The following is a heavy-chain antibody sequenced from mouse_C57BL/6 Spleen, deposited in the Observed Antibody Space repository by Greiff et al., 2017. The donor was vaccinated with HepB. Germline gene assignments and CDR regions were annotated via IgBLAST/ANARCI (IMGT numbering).Heavy chain of an antibody. V-gene: IGHV1-82*01. Sequence: QVQLKQSGPELVKPGASVKISCKASGYAFSSSWMNWVKQRPGKGLEWIGRIYPGDGDTNYNGKFKGKATLTADKSSSTAYMQLSSLTSEDSAVYFCAREGDYYYGSSSRFDYWGQGTTLTVSS. D-gene: IGHD1-1*01. CDR1: GYAFSSSW. CDR2: IYPGDGDT. J-gene: IGHJ2*01. CDR3: AREGDYYYGSSSRFDY.